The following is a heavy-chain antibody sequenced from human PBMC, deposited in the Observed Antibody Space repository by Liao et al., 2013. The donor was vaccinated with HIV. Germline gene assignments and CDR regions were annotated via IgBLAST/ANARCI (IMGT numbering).Heavy chain of an antibody. CDR3: ARENKDYDGSGYFHDS. V-gene: IGHV4-4*07. D-gene: IGHD3-22*01. Sequence: QVQLQESGPGLVKPSETLSLTCSVSGGSINNYYWSWIRQSAGKGLEWIGRIFTSGSADYNASLKSRVTISVDTSKTQFSLKLYSVTAADTAVYYCARENKDYDGSGYFHDSWGQGTLVTVSS. J-gene: IGHJ4*02. CDR1: GGSINNYY. CDR2: IFTSGSA.